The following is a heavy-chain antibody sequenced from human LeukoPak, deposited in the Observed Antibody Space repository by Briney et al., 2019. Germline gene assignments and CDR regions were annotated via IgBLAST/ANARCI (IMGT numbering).Heavy chain of an antibody. CDR1: GFTFSSYS. J-gene: IGHJ6*03. V-gene: IGHV3-21*04. Sequence: PGGSLRLSCAASGFTFSSYSMNWVRQAPGKGLEWVSPISSSSSSINNADSVNGRFTISRDNAKNSLYLQMNSLRPEDTAVYYCARGGAVEDYYYYYMDVWGKGTTVTISS. CDR2: ISSSSSSI. D-gene: IGHD6-19*01. CDR3: ARGGAVEDYYYYYMDV.